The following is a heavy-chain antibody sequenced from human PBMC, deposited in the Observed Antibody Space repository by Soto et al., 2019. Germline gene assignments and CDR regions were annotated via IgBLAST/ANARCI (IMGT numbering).Heavy chain of an antibody. V-gene: IGHV4-59*01. CDR2: IYSSGST. Sequence: SGTLSLTCMVSTGSIKGYYWNWIRQSPGKGLEWIAFIYSSGSTNYNPSLKSRATISVDRSKNQVSLKLTSVTAADTAVYYCARGKRDSTSCLDVWGQGTTVTVSS. CDR3: ARGKRDSTSCLDV. CDR1: TGSIKGYY. D-gene: IGHD2-2*01. J-gene: IGHJ6*02.